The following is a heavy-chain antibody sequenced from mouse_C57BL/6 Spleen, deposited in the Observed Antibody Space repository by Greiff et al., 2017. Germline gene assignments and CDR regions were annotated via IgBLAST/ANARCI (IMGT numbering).Heavy chain of an antibody. CDR1: GHAFSSYW. CDR2: IYPGDGDT. D-gene: IGHD1-1*01. CDR3: ARVHYYGSSYWYFDV. V-gene: IGHV1-80*01. J-gene: IGHJ1*03. Sequence: VQLQQSGAELVKPGASVKISCKASGHAFSSYWMNWVKQRPGKGLEWIGQIYPGDGDTNYNGKFKGKATLTADKSSSTAYMQLSSLTSEDSAVYFCARVHYYGSSYWYFDVWGTGTTVTVSS.